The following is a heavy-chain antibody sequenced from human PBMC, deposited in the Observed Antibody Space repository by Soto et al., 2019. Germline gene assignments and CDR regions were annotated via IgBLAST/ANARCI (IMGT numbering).Heavy chain of an antibody. CDR2: IGGSGGST. CDR3: AKDQWQQLVPFDY. CDR1: GFTFSSYA. D-gene: IGHD6-13*01. J-gene: IGHJ4*02. Sequence: PGGSLRLSCAASGFTFSSYAMSWVRQAPGKGLEWVSAIGGSGGSTYYADSVKGRFTIPRDNSKNTLYLQMNSLRAEDTAVYYCAKDQWQQLVPFDYWGQGTLVTVSS. V-gene: IGHV3-23*01.